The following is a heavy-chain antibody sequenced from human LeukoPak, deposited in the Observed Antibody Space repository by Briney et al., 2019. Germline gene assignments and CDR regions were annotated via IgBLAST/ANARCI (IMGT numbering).Heavy chain of an antibody. D-gene: IGHD6-13*01. Sequence: ASVKVSCKASGYTFASYDINWVRQATGQGLEWTGWMNPNSGNTGYAQKFQGRVTMTRNTSISTAYMELSSLRSEDTAVYYCARAGPYSSSPLGLGYWGQGTLVTVSS. CDR3: ARAGPYSSSPLGLGY. J-gene: IGHJ4*02. CDR1: GYTFASYD. CDR2: MNPNSGNT. V-gene: IGHV1-8*01.